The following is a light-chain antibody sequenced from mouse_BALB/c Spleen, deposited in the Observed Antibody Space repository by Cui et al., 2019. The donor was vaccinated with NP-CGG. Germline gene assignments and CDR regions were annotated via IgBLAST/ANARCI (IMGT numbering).Light chain of an antibody. J-gene: IGLJ1*01. CDR1: PGAVTTSNY. Sequence: QAVLTQESALTTSPGETATLTCRSSPGAVTTSNYANWVQEKPDHLFTGLIGGTNNRVPGVPARFSGSLIGDKAALTITGAQTEDEAIYFCALWYSNHWVFGGGTKLTVL. CDR2: GTN. CDR3: ALWYSNHWV. V-gene: IGLV1*01.